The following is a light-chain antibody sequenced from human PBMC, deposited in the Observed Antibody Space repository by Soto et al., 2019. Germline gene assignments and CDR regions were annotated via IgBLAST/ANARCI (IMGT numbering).Light chain of an antibody. CDR1: QTIFYNFNHKNF. CDR3: QQRNVWPPVT. V-gene: IGKV3-11*01. Sequence: VLTQSPDSLSVSLGERATINCKSSQTIFYNFNHKNFLAWYQQKPGQAPRLLIYGAFNRATGIPARFSGSGSGTDFTLTISSLEPEDSAVYYCQQRNVWPPVTFGQGTRLEI. J-gene: IGKJ5*01. CDR2: GAF.